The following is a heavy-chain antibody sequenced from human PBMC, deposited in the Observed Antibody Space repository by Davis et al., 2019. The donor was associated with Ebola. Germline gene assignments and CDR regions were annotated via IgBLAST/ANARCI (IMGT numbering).Heavy chain of an antibody. CDR1: GFTFSSYS. CDR3: ARDTMIVVAAIDY. CDR2: ISSSSTI. D-gene: IGHD3-22*01. Sequence: PGGSLRLSCAASGFTFSSYSMNWVRQAPGKGLEWVSYISSSSTIYYADSVKGRFTISRDNAKNSLYLQMNSLRDEDTAVYYCARDTMIVVAAIDYWGQGTLVTVSS. J-gene: IGHJ4*02. V-gene: IGHV3-48*02.